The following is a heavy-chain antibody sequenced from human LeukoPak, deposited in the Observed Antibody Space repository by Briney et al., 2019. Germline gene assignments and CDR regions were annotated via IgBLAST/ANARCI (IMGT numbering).Heavy chain of an antibody. J-gene: IGHJ4*02. CDR2: IYYSGST. V-gene: IGHV4-59*12. Sequence: SETLSLTCTVSGGSISSYYWSWIRQPPGKGLEWIAYIYYSGSTNYNPSLKSRVTISVDTSKNQFSLKLSFVTAADTAVYYCARDREWVSLDYWGQGTLVTVSS. CDR3: ARDREWVSLDY. D-gene: IGHD3-3*01. CDR1: GGSISSYY.